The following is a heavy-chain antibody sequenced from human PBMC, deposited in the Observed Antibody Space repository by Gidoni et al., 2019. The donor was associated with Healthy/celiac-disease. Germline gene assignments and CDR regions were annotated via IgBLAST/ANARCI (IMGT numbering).Heavy chain of an antibody. J-gene: IGHJ6*02. CDR2: INHSGST. CDR3: ARGYVGTYYYYGMDV. Sequence: QVQLQQCGAGLLKPSETLSLTCAVYGGSFSGYYWSWIRQPPGKGLEWIGEINHSGSTNYNPSRKSRVNIAVDTSKNQVSLKLSSVTAADTAVYYCARGYVGTYYYYGMDVWGQGTTVTVSS. D-gene: IGHD2-8*01. CDR1: GGSFSGYY. V-gene: IGHV4-34*01.